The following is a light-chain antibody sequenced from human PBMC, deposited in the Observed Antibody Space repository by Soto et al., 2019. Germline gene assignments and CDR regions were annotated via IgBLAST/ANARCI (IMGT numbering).Light chain of an antibody. Sequence: DIQMTQSPSTLSASVGDRVTITCRASQSISIWLAWYQQKPGKAPNLLISKASSLESGVPSRFSGSGSGTDFTLIINRLQADDFATYYCQQYNSASTFGQGTKVEIK. V-gene: IGKV1-5*03. J-gene: IGKJ1*01. CDR1: QSISIW. CDR3: QQYNSAST. CDR2: KAS.